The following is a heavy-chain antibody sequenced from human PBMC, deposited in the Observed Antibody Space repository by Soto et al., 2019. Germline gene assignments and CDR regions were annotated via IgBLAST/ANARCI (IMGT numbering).Heavy chain of an antibody. Sequence: QVQLVESGGGVVQPGRSLRLSCAASGFTFSTYGMHWVRQAPGKGLEWVAVISYDGYLKYYVDAVKGRFTVARDNSKNTLFLEMNSLRVEDTAVYFCAKDFKVSGSHYGTLNYYYGMDVWGQGTTVTVSS. CDR2: ISYDGYLK. CDR3: AKDFKVSGSHYGTLNYYYGMDV. CDR1: GFTFSTYG. D-gene: IGHD3-10*01. J-gene: IGHJ6*02. V-gene: IGHV3-30*18.